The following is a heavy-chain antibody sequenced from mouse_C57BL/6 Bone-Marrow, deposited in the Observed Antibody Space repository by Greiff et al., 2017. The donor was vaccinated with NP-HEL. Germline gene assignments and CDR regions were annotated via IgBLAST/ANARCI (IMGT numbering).Heavy chain of an antibody. D-gene: IGHD2-3*01. CDR2: ISYDGSN. Sequence: EVQRVESGPGLVKPSQSLSLTCSVTGYSITSGYYWNWIRQFPGNKLEWMGYISYDGSNNYNPSLKNRISITRDTSKNQFFLKLNSVTTEDTATYYCARYDYLDYWGQGTTLTVSS. J-gene: IGHJ2*01. V-gene: IGHV3-6*01. CDR3: ARYDYLDY. CDR1: GYSITSGYY.